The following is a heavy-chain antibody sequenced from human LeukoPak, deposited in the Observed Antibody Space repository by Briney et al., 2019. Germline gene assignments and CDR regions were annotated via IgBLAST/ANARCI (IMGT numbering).Heavy chain of an antibody. CDR1: GGSFSGYY. J-gene: IGHJ5*02. CDR3: ARGPYCSGGSCYRNWFDP. CDR2: INHSGST. D-gene: IGHD2-15*01. Sequence: SETLSLTCAVYGGSFSGYYWSWIRQPPGKGLEWIGEINHSGSTNYNPSLKGRVTISVDTSKNQFSLKLSSVTAADTAVYYCARGPYCSGGSCYRNWFDPWGQGTLVTVSS. V-gene: IGHV4-34*01.